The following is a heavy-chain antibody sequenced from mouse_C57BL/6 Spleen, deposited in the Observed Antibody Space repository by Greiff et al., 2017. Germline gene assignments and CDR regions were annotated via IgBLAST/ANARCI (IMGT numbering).Heavy chain of an antibody. V-gene: IGHV5-6*01. D-gene: IGHD2-1*01. CDR2: ISSGGSYT. J-gene: IGHJ1*03. Sequence: DVQLVESGGDLVKPGGSLKLSCAASGFTFSSYGMSWVRQTPDKRLEWVATISSGGSYTYYPDSVKGRFTISRDNAKNTLYLQMSSLKSEDTAMYYCADGNWYFDVWGTGTTVTVSS. CDR1: GFTFSSYG. CDR3: ADGNWYFDV.